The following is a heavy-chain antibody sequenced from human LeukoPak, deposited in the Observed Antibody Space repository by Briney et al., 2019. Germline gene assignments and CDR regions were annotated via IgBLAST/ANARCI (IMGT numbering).Heavy chain of an antibody. CDR3: ARESGGNEDY. Sequence: GASVKVSCKASGYTFTSYGISWVRQAPGQGLEWMGWVSTYNGNKNYAQKFQGRVTMTTDASASTAYMELSSLRAEDTAVYYCARESGGNEDYWGQGTLVTVSS. CDR1: GYTFTSYG. D-gene: IGHD4-23*01. V-gene: IGHV1-18*01. CDR2: VSTYNGNK. J-gene: IGHJ4*02.